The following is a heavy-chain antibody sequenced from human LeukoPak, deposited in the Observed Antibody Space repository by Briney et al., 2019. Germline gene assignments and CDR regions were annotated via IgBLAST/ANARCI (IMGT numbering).Heavy chain of an antibody. V-gene: IGHV4-61*02. J-gene: IGHJ4*02. Sequence: SETLSLTCTVSGESISNSRHYWRWLRQPAGKGLEWIGRIYPSGNTNYNPSLKTRLTISLDTSKNQFSLNLKSVTAADTAMYYCARDGVVTMELDSGGRGTVVTVSS. D-gene: IGHD3-3*01. CDR3: ARDGVVTMELDS. CDR1: GESISNSRHY. CDR2: IYPSGNT.